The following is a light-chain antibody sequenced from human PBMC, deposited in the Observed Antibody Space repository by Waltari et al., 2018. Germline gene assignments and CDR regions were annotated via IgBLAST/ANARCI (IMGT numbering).Light chain of an antibody. J-gene: IGKJ1*01. Sequence: DIQMTQSPSSLSASVGDRVTITCRASQSISSYVNWYQHKPGNAPKLLIYAASNLQSRVPSRCSGSGSRTDFTLTIRGLQPEDFATYYCQKSYSTPRTFGQGTKVDIK. CDR1: QSISSY. CDR3: QKSYSTPRT. CDR2: AAS. V-gene: IGKV1-39*01.